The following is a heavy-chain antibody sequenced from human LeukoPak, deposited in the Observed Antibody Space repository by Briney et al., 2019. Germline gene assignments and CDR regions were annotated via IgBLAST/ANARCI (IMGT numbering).Heavy chain of an antibody. CDR3: AKDGGLAAATLDYYYYYMDV. CDR1: GFTFDDYA. Sequence: PGGSLRLSCAAYGFTFDDYAMHWVRQAPGKGLEWVSLISWDGGSTYYADSVKGRFTISRDNSKNSLYLQMNSLRAEDTALYYCAKDGGLAAATLDYYYYYMDVWGKGTTVTVSS. J-gene: IGHJ6*03. CDR2: ISWDGGST. D-gene: IGHD6-13*01. V-gene: IGHV3-43D*03.